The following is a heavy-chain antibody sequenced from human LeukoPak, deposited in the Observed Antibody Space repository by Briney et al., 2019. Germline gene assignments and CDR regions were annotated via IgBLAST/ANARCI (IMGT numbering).Heavy chain of an antibody. V-gene: IGHV3-30*03. D-gene: IGHD6-13*01. CDR1: GFTFSSYG. CDR3: ASQRPMQQLPRG. CDR2: ISYDGSNK. Sequence: PGRSLRLSCAASGFTFSSYGMHWVRQAPGKGLEWVAVISYDGSNKYYADSVKGRFTISRDNSENTLYLQMNSLRAEDTAVYYCASQRPMQQLPRGWGQGTLVTVSS. J-gene: IGHJ4*02.